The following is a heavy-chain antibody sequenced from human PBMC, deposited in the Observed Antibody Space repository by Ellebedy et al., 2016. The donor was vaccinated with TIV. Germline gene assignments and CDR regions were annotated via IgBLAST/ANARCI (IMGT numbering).Heavy chain of an antibody. CDR3: ARVRLHLGELSLYMFDY. CDR2: IIPIFGTA. Sequence: SVKVSCXASGGTFSSYAISWVRQAPGQGLEWMGGIIPIFGTANYAQKFQGRVTITADESTSTAYMELSSLRSEDTAVYYCARVRLHLGELSLYMFDYWGQGTLVIVSS. CDR1: GGTFSSYA. V-gene: IGHV1-69*13. J-gene: IGHJ4*02. D-gene: IGHD3-16*02.